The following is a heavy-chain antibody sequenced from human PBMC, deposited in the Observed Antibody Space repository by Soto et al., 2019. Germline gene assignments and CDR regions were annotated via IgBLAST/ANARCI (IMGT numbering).Heavy chain of an antibody. Sequence: GGSLRLSCAASGFTFSSYGMHWVRQAPGKGLEWVAVIWYDGSNKYYADSVKGRFTISRDNSKNTLYLQMNSLRAEDTAVYYCARDGDSSGYDAFDIWGQGTMVTVSS. CDR3: ARDGDSSGYDAFDI. CDR1: GFTFSSYG. D-gene: IGHD3-22*01. CDR2: IWYDGSNK. J-gene: IGHJ3*02. V-gene: IGHV3-33*01.